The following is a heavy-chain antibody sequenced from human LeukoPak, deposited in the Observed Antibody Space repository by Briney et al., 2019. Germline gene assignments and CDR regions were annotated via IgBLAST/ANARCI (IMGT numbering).Heavy chain of an antibody. Sequence: ASVKVSCKASGYTFTSYYMHWVRQAPGQGLEWMGIINPSGGSTSYAQKFQGRVTMARDMSTSTVYMELSSLRSEDTAVYYCARDLGDWNEDYWGQGTLVTVSS. CDR3: ARDLGDWNEDY. CDR2: INPSGGST. J-gene: IGHJ4*02. D-gene: IGHD1-1*01. CDR1: GYTFTSYY. V-gene: IGHV1-46*01.